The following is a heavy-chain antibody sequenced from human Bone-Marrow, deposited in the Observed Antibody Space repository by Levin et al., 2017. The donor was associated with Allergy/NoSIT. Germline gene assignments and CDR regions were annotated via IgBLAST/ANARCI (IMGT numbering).Heavy chain of an antibody. Sequence: GASVKVSCAASGFTFSSFAMNWVRQAPGKGLEWVSVISGSGDSTYYADSVKGRFTIFRDNSNNTLYLQMNSLRAEDTAVYYCAKDKDDYGGLDVFYIWGQGTMVTVSS. V-gene: IGHV3-23*01. CDR3: AKDKDDYGGLDVFYI. D-gene: IGHD4-23*01. J-gene: IGHJ3*02. CDR1: GFTFSSFA. CDR2: ISGSGDST.